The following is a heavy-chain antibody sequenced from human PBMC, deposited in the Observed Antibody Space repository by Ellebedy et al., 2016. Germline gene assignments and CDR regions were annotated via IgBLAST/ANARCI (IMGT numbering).Heavy chain of an antibody. D-gene: IGHD2-15*01. CDR1: GGSISSSNW. V-gene: IGHV4-4*02. J-gene: IGHJ3*02. CDR2: IYHSGST. CDR3: ARVPCSGGSCYRRNAFDI. Sequence: SETLSLTCAVSGGSISSSNWWSWVRQPPGKGLEWIGEIYHSGSTNYNPSLKSRVTISVDTSKNQFSLKLSSVTAADTAVYFCARVPCSGGSCYRRNAFDIWGQGTMVTVSS.